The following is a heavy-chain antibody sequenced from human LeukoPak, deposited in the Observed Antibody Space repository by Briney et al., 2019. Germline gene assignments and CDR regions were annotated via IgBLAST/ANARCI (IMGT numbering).Heavy chain of an antibody. D-gene: IGHD3-16*01. CDR1: GGSFSGYY. J-gene: IGHJ1*01. CDR2: INHSGST. Sequence: PSETLSLTCAVYGGSFSGYYWSWIRQPPGKGLEWIGEINHSGSTNYNPSLKSRVTISVDTSKNQFSLKLSSVTAADTAVYYCARGHLGSRAVFQNWGQGTLVTVSS. V-gene: IGHV4-34*01. CDR3: ARGHLGSRAVFQN.